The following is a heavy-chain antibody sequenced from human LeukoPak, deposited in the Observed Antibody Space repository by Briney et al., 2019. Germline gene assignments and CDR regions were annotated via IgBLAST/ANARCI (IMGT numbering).Heavy chain of an antibody. CDR2: IIPIFGIA. J-gene: IGHJ6*02. V-gene: IGHV1-69*04. CDR1: GGTFSSYA. CDR3: ARVENYYGMDV. Sequence: GASVKASCKASGGTFSSYAISWVRQAPGQGLEWMGRIIPIFGIANYAQKFQGRVTITADKSTSTAYMELSSLRSEDTAVYYCARVENYYGMDVWGQGTTVTVSS.